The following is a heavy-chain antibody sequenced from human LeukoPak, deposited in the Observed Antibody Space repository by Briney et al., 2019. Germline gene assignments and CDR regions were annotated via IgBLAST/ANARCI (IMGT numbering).Heavy chain of an antibody. CDR1: GGSISSYC. J-gene: IGHJ5*02. V-gene: IGHV4-4*07. CDR3: ARLCYYGSGSYYPGGNWFDP. Sequence: SETLSLTCTVSGGSISSYCWSWIRQPAGKGLEWIGRIYTSGSTNYNPSLKSRVTMSVDTSKNQFSLKLSSVTAADTAVYYCARLCYYGSGSYYPGGNWFDPWGQGTLVTVSS. CDR2: IYTSGST. D-gene: IGHD3-10*01.